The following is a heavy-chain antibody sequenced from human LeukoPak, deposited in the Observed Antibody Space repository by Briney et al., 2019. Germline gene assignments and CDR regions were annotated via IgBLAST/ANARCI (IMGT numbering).Heavy chain of an antibody. D-gene: IGHD6-13*01. CDR2: ISSSSSYI. CDR3: ARVGGIAAAGSTSRFDP. J-gene: IGHJ5*02. V-gene: IGHV3-21*01. CDR1: GFTFSSYS. Sequence: GGSLRLSCAASGFTFSSYSMNWVRQAPGKGLEWVSSISSSSSYIYYTDSVKGRFTISRDNAKNSLYLQMNSLRAEDTAVYYCARVGGIAAAGSTSRFDPWGQGTLVTVSS.